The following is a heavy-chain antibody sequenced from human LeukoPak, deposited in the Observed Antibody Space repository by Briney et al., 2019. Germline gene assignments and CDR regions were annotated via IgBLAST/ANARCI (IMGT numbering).Heavy chain of an antibody. J-gene: IGHJ4*02. V-gene: IGHV3-74*01. D-gene: IGHD1-14*01. CDR2: IDIPGTIT. Sequence: GRPLRLSCAASGFSFSSHGFFWVRQVPGKGLVWVSQIDIPGTITRYADSVQGRFTISRDNAKNTLYLQMSSLRADDTAVYYCVRGNPLMDYWGQGTLVTVSS. CDR1: GFSFSSHG. CDR3: VRGNPLMDY.